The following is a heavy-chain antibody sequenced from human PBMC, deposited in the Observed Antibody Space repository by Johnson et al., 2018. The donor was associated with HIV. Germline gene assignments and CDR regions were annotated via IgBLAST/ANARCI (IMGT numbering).Heavy chain of an antibody. Sequence: QVQLVESGGGVVQPGGSLRLSCAASGFTFSSYGMHWVRQAPGKGLEWVAFIRFDGSNKYYADSVKGRFTISRDNARNSLYLQMNSLRAEDTAVYYWARASNSGYDQAFDIWGQGTMVTVSS. D-gene: IGHD5-12*01. V-gene: IGHV3-30*02. J-gene: IGHJ3*02. CDR2: IRFDGSNK. CDR3: ARASNSGYDQAFDI. CDR1: GFTFSSYG.